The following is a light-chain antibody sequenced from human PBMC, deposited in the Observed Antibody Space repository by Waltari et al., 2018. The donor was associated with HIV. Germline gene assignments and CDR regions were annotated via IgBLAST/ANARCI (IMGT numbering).Light chain of an antibody. V-gene: IGLV1-40*01. CDR1: SSNIGAGFD. CDR2: GNS. Sequence: QSVLTQPPSVSGAPGQRVTISCTGSSSNIGAGFDVHWYQQLPGTAPNLLIYGNSNRPSGVPDRFSGSKSGTSASLAITGLQAEDEADYYCQSYDASLSGVIFGGGTELTVL. CDR3: QSYDASLSGVI. J-gene: IGLJ2*01.